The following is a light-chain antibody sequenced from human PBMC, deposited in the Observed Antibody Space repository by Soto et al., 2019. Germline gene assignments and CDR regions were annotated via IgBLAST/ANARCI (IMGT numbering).Light chain of an antibody. J-gene: IGKJ5*01. Sequence: DIVMTQSPDSLALSLGEMATINCKTSQSVLYTYNNKNYLTWYQQKPGQPPKLLIYWASTRESGVHDRFSGSGSGTDFTLTIRSLHAEDVAVYYCQQYYSTPLTFGQGTRLEIK. CDR2: WAS. CDR1: QSVLYTYNNKNY. CDR3: QQYYSTPLT. V-gene: IGKV4-1*01.